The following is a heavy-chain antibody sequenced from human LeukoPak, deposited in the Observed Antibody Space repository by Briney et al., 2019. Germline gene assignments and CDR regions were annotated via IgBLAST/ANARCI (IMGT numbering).Heavy chain of an antibody. Sequence: GGSLRLSCAASGFTFSSYWMSWVRQAPGKGLEWVANIKQDGSEQHYVDSVKGRFTISRDNAKNSLYLQMNSLRAEDTAVHYCARRGGSGYYGDWGQGTLVTVSS. V-gene: IGHV3-7*01. J-gene: IGHJ4*02. CDR1: GFTFSSYW. CDR3: ARRGGSGYYGD. D-gene: IGHD3-3*01. CDR2: IKQDGSEQ.